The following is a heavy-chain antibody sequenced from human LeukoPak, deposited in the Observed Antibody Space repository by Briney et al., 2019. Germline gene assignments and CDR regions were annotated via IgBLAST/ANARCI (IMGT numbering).Heavy chain of an antibody. CDR3: ARENSGYGVGYFDY. D-gene: IGHD5-12*01. V-gene: IGHV4-59*12. Sequence: SETLSLTCTVSGGSISSYYWSWIRQPPGKGLEWMGYIYYSGSTNYNPSLKSRVTISVDTSKNQFSLKLSSVTAADTAVYYCARENSGYGVGYFDYWGQGTLVTVSS. J-gene: IGHJ4*02. CDR2: IYYSGST. CDR1: GGSISSYY.